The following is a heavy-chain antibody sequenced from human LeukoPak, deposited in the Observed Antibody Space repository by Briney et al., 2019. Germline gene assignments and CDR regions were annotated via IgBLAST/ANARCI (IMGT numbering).Heavy chain of an antibody. CDR2: IRYDRTEK. D-gene: IGHD6-6*01. Sequence: PGGSLRLSCAASGFTFSSYGMHWVRQAPGKGLEWVAFIRYDRTEKHYADSVKGRFTISRDNSKNTLHLQMSSLRPEDTAVYYCARVVIAARPHWFDPWGQGTLVTVSS. V-gene: IGHV3-30*02. J-gene: IGHJ5*02. CDR1: GFTFSSYG. CDR3: ARVVIAARPHWFDP.